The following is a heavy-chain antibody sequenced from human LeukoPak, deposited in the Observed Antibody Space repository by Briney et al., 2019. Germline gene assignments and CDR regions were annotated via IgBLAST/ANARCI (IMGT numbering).Heavy chain of an antibody. CDR1: GYTFTSYA. D-gene: IGHD2-2*01. Sequence: GASVKVSCKASGYTFTSYAMNWVRRAPGQGREWMGWINTNTGNPTYAQGFTGRFVFSLDTSVSTAYLQISSLKAEDTAVYYCARDQYANPNWFDPWGQGTLVTVSS. CDR2: INTNTGNP. CDR3: ARDQYANPNWFDP. J-gene: IGHJ5*02. V-gene: IGHV7-4-1*02.